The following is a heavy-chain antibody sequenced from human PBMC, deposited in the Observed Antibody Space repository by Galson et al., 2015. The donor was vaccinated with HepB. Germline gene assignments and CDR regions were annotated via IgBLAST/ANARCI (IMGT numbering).Heavy chain of an antibody. CDR3: ARAEDGGLGDVVIDY. V-gene: IGHV4-30-2*01. CDR2: VYDSGSA. CDR1: GGSISSGGYS. J-gene: IGHJ4*02. D-gene: IGHD4-23*01. Sequence: TLSLTCAVSGGSISSGGYSWTWIRQPPGKGLEWIGCVYDSGSAYYNSSLKSRVTISVDTSKNHFSLKLRSVTAADTAVYYCARAEDGGLGDVVIDYWGQGTLVTVPS.